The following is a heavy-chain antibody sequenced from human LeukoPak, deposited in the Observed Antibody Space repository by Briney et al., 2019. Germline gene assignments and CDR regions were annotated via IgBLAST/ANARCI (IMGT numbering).Heavy chain of an antibody. J-gene: IGHJ4*02. CDR2: IHHYGISK. V-gene: IGHV3-30*02. CDR1: GFTFNDYA. D-gene: IGHD3-16*01. Sequence: GGSLRLSCAASGFTFNDYAMGWVRHAPGKGLEWVASIHHYGISKYYADSLKGRFTISRDNSKNTLYLQMNSLRTEDTAMYYCATGGGLATEIDYWGQGTLVTVSS. CDR3: ATGGGLATEIDY.